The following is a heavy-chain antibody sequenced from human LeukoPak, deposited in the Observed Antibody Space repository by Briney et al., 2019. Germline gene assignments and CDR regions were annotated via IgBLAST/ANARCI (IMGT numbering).Heavy chain of an antibody. V-gene: IGHV4-39*07. Sequence: SETLSLTCSVSGDSINSTNHYWSWIRQPPGKGLEWIGEINHSGSTNYNPSLKSRVTISVDTSKNQFSLKLSSVTAADTAVYYCARSYSSSSPLDYWGQGTLVTVSS. D-gene: IGHD6-6*01. J-gene: IGHJ4*02. CDR2: INHSGST. CDR3: ARSYSSSSPLDY. CDR1: GDSINSTNHY.